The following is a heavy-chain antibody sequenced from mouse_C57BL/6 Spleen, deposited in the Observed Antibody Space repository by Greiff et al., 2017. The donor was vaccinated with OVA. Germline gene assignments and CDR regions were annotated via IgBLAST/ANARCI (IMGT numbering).Heavy chain of an antibody. J-gene: IGHJ2*01. Sequence: QVQLQQSGADLAKPGASVKLSCTASGYTFTSYWLHWVNQRPGQGLEWIGYINPSSGYNKYHQTFKDKATLTADKSSSTAYMQVSSLTSEDSAVYYCARERGFDYWGQGTTLTVSS. CDR3: ARERGFDY. V-gene: IGHV1-7*01. CDR1: GYTFTSYW. CDR2: INPSSGYN.